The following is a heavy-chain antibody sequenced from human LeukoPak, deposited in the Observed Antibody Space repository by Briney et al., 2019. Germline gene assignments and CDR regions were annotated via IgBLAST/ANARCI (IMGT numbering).Heavy chain of an antibody. CDR2: INSNGGST. D-gene: IGHD6-13*01. Sequence: GGSLTLSCSASGFAFSNYATHWVRQAPGKGLEYVAAINSNGGSTYYADSVKGRFTISGDNSKNTLYLQMSSLRAEDTAVYYCVKGTGTKYYYYGMDVWGQGTTVTVSS. J-gene: IGHJ6*02. CDR1: GFAFSNYA. V-gene: IGHV3-64D*06. CDR3: VKGTGTKYYYYGMDV.